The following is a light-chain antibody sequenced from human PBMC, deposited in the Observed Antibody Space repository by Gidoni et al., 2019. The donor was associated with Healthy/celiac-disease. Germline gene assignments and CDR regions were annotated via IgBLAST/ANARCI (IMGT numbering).Light chain of an antibody. J-gene: IGKJ4*01. CDR2: AAS. V-gene: IGKV1-39*01. CDR3: QQSYSTPHT. Sequence: DIQMTPSPSSLSASVGDRVTITCRASQSISSYLNWYQQKPGKAPKLLIYAASSLQSGVPSRFSGIGSGTDFTLTISSLQPEDFATYYCQQSYSTPHTFGGGTKVEIK. CDR1: QSISSY.